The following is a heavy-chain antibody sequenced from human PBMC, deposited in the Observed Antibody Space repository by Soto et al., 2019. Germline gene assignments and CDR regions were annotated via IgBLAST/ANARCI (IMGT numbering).Heavy chain of an antibody. Sequence: SETLSLTCAISGDSVSSNSAAWNWIRQSPSRGLERLGRTYYRSKWYNDYAVSVKSRITINPDTSKNQFSLQLNSVTPEDTAVYYCARVRGVLGYSSSWSPARGYYYYGMDVWGQGTTVTVS. D-gene: IGHD6-13*01. CDR1: GDSVSSNSAA. J-gene: IGHJ6*02. CDR2: TYYRSKWYN. CDR3: ARVRGVLGYSSSWSPARGYYYYGMDV. V-gene: IGHV6-1*01.